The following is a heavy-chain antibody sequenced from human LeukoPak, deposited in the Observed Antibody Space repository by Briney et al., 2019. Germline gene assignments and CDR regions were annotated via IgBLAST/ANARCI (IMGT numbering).Heavy chain of an antibody. V-gene: IGHV1-69*04. Sequence: ASVKVSCKASGGTFSSYAISWVRQAPGQGLEWMGRIIPILGIANYAQKFQGRVTITEDKSTSTAYMELSSLRSEDTAVYYCAREDYYDSSGYPHDAFDIWGQGTMVTVSS. CDR1: GGTFSSYA. J-gene: IGHJ3*02. CDR2: IIPILGIA. D-gene: IGHD3-22*01. CDR3: AREDYYDSSGYPHDAFDI.